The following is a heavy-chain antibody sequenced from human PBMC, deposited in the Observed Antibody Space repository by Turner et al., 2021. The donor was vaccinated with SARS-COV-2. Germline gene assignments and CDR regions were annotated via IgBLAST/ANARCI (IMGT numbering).Heavy chain of an antibody. J-gene: IGHJ5*02. Sequence: QVQLVQSGAEVKKPGASVKVSCTASGYTLIDFSMNWVRQAPGNGLEWMGGCVHEVGETNYAGRFQGRVTMTEGTSTDTAYMELTGLMSEDTAVYYYATAPSYCTHGVCPSWFDPWGQGTLVTVSS. D-gene: IGHD2-8*01. CDR3: ATAPSYCTHGVCPSWFDP. CDR1: GYTLIDFS. CDR2: CVHEVGET. V-gene: IGHV1-24*01.